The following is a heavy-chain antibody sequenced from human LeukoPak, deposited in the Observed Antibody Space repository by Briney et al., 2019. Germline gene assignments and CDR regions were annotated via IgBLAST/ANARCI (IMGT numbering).Heavy chain of an antibody. D-gene: IGHD5-18*01. CDR2: INHSGST. Sequence: KPSETLSLTCAVYGGSFSGYYWSWIRQPPGKGLEWIGEINHSGSTNYNPSLKSRVTISVDTSKNQFSLKLGSVTAADTAVYYCASRIQLWAPNFDYWGQGTLVTVSS. V-gene: IGHV4-34*01. CDR3: ASRIQLWAPNFDY. CDR1: GGSFSGYY. J-gene: IGHJ4*02.